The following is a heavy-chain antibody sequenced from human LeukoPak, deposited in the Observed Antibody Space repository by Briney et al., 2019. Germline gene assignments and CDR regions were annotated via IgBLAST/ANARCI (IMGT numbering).Heavy chain of an antibody. CDR3: ARVPECCPHFDY. D-gene: IGHD3-10*02. V-gene: IGHV1-18*01. CDR1: GYTFTSYG. Sequence: ASVKVSCKASGYTFTSYGISWVRQAPGQGLEWMGWISAYNGNTNHAQKLQGRVTMTTDTSTSTAYMELRSLRSDDTAVYYCARVPECCPHFDYWGQGTLVTVSS. CDR2: ISAYNGNT. J-gene: IGHJ4*02.